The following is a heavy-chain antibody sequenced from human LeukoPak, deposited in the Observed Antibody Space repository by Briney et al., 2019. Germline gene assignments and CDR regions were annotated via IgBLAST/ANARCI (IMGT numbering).Heavy chain of an antibody. D-gene: IGHD1-26*01. V-gene: IGHV3-23*01. Sequence: GGSLRLSCAASGFTFSSYAMSWVRQAPGKGLEWVSAISGSGGSTYYADSVKGRFTIYRGNSKNTLYLQMNSLRAEDTAVYYCAKAPGGATPLDYWGQGTLVTVSS. CDR2: ISGSGGST. CDR3: AKAPGGATPLDY. CDR1: GFTFSSYA. J-gene: IGHJ4*02.